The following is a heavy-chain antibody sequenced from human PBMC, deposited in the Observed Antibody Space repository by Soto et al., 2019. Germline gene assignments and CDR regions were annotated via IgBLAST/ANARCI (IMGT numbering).Heavy chain of an antibody. CDR3: ANSRVSMVRGLIIIPNY. V-gene: IGHV3-23*01. D-gene: IGHD3-10*01. CDR1: GFPFTGYA. J-gene: IGHJ4*02. CDR2: ISGHGDAT. Sequence: EVQLLESGGGLVQPRGSLRLSCAASGFPFTGYAMSWVRQAPGKGLEWVSAISGHGDATFHADSVKGRFTISRDNSKNTLYLHMNSLRAEDTALYYCANSRVSMVRGLIIIPNYWGQGTLVTVSS.